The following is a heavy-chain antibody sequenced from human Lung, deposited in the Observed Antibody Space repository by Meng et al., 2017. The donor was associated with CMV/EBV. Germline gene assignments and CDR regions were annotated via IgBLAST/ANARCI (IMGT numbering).Heavy chain of an antibody. V-gene: IGHV1-2*02. D-gene: IGHD3-10*01. CDR3: ARLFHTSLGTNYYYGMDV. Sequence: ASVKVSCKASGYTFTGYNIHWVRQAPGQGLEWMGWINPNSGDTKYAQKFQGRVALTRDTSISTAYMELSSLKSDDTAVFFCARLFHTSLGTNYYYGMDVWGQGXAVTASS. J-gene: IGHJ6*02. CDR1: GYTFTGYN. CDR2: INPNSGDT.